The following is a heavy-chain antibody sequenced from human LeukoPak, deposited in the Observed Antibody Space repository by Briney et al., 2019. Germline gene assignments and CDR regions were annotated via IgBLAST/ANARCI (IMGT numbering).Heavy chain of an antibody. D-gene: IGHD4-23*01. J-gene: IGHJ4*02. Sequence: QSSETLSLTCTVSGYSISSGYYWGWIRQPPGKGLEWIGTIYYTGSTLYNPSLKSRVTISVDTSKNQFSLKLSSVTAADTAVYYCARLLMGGNSYYFHYWGQGTLVTVSS. CDR3: ARLLMGGNSYYFHY. V-gene: IGHV4-38-2*02. CDR2: IYYTGST. CDR1: GYSISSGYY.